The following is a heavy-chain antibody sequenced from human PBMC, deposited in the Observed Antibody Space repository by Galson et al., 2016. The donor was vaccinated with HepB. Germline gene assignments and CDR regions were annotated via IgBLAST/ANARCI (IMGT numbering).Heavy chain of an antibody. CDR3: ATDIKAPGTGSYYFDY. J-gene: IGHJ4*02. CDR1: GFTFSRYE. CDR2: ISSSASNI. Sequence: SCAASGFTFSRYEMNWVRQAPGKGLEWISYISSSASNIDYADSVKGRFTISRDNAKNSLYLQMNSLRAEDTAVYYCATDIKAPGTGSYYFDYWGQGTLVTVSS. D-gene: IGHD6-13*01. V-gene: IGHV3-48*03.